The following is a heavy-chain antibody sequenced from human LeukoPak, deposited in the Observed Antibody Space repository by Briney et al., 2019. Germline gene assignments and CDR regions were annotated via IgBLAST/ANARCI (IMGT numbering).Heavy chain of an antibody. D-gene: IGHD6-19*01. CDR1: GYTFTSYD. CDR3: ARGRSSGWYFSHFDY. J-gene: IGHJ4*02. Sequence: ASVKVSCKASGYTFTSYDINWVRQAIGQGLERMGWMNPNSGNTGYAQQFQGRDTMTRNTSISTAYMELSSLRSEETAVYYCARGRSSGWYFSHFDYRGQGTLVTVSS. V-gene: IGHV1-8*01. CDR2: MNPNSGNT.